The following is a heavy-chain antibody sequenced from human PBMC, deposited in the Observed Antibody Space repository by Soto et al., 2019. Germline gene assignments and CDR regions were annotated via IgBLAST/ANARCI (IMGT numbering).Heavy chain of an antibody. CDR3: ARDKKPFNWSPSILKSYYYGMDV. CDR2: ISNDGSNK. V-gene: IGHV3-30-3*01. J-gene: IGHJ6*02. D-gene: IGHD1-1*01. CDR1: GFTFRTFA. Sequence: GGSLRLSCAASGFTFRTFAMHWVRQAPGKGLEWVAVISNDGSNKYFLDSVKGRFTVSRDNSNNTLYLQMDSLRAEDTAVYYCARDKKPFNWSPSILKSYYYGMDVWGQGTTVTLSS.